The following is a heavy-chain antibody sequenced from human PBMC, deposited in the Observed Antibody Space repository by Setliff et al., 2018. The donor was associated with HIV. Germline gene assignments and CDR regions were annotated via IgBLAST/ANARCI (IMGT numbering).Heavy chain of an antibody. J-gene: IGHJ5*02. Sequence: PSETLSLTCRVSGGSIRSDNYYWAWIRQPPGKRLEWMASIHHTGGTYYNPSLKSRVTISVDTSKDQFSLKLRSLTATDTAIYHCARSMRYFYDTSGFSWFDPWGQGTLVTVSS. CDR2: IHHTGGT. CDR1: GGSIRSDNYY. CDR3: ARSMRYFYDTSGFSWFDP. V-gene: IGHV4-39*01. D-gene: IGHD3-22*01.